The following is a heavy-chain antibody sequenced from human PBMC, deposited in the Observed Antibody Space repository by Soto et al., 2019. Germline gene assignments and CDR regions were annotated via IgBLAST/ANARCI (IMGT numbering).Heavy chain of an antibody. Sequence: QVQLQESGPGLVKPSQTLSLTCSVSGGSITSGGYSWTWIRHQPGKALQWIGYVFDSGKTYYNPSLKGRLTISVDTAKNLFALELSSVTAADTAVYFCARGSGCYRNFDSWGQGTLVSVSS. J-gene: IGHJ4*02. V-gene: IGHV4-31*02. CDR3: ARGSGCYRNFDS. D-gene: IGHD3-3*01. CDR1: GGSITSGGYS. CDR2: VFDSGKT.